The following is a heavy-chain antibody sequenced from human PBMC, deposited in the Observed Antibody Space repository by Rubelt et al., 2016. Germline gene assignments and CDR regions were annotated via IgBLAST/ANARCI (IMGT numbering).Heavy chain of an antibody. CDR3: ARIQAARLPHYHYGMDV. CDR1: GFTFSSYA. J-gene: IGHJ6*02. Sequence: EVQLVDSGGELVQPGGSLRLSCAASGFTFSSYAMSWVRQAPGKGLEWVSAISGSGGSTYYADSVRGRFPVSRATFKNTLYLHMNTLRADDTAVYYCARIQAARLPHYHYGMDVWGQGTTVTVSS. CDR2: ISGSGGST. V-gene: IGHV3-23*04. D-gene: IGHD6-25*01.